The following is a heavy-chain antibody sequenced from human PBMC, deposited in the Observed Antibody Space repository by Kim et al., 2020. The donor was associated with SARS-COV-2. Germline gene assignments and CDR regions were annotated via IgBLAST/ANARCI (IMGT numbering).Heavy chain of an antibody. D-gene: IGHD6-13*01. J-gene: IGHJ4*02. Sequence: GGSLRLSCAASGFTFSNFTMNWVRQAPGKGLEWVSSISNTGSYIYYADSVKGRFTIPRDNAKSSLYLQMNSLRAEDTAVYYCSRASKTTGYSTSRYFDYWGQGPLVPV. CDR1: GFTFSNFT. CDR2: ISNTGSYI. V-gene: IGHV3-21*01. CDR3: SRASKTTGYSTSRYFDY.